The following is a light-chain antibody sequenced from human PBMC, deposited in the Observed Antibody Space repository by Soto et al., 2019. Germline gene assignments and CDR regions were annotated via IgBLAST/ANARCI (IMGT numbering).Light chain of an antibody. Sequence: EIVLTQSPGALSLSPGKRATVSCRASQSVSSSYLAWYQQKPGQAPRLLIYGASSRATGIPDRFSGSGSGTDFTLTISRLEPEDFAVYYCPQYGSSSWTFGQGTKV. CDR1: QSVSSSY. CDR3: PQYGSSSWT. J-gene: IGKJ1*01. V-gene: IGKV3-20*01. CDR2: GAS.